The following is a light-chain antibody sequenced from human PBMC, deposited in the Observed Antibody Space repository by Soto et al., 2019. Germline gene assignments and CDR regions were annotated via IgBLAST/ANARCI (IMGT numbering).Light chain of an antibody. Sequence: DIQMTQSPSTLSASVGDRVTITCRASQSINSWLAWYQQKPGKAPDLLIYDAFSLESGVPSRFSGSGSGTEFTLTISSLQPDDFAIYYCQQYNGLPYTFGQGTKLEIK. V-gene: IGKV1-5*01. J-gene: IGKJ2*01. CDR3: QQYNGLPYT. CDR1: QSINSW. CDR2: DAF.